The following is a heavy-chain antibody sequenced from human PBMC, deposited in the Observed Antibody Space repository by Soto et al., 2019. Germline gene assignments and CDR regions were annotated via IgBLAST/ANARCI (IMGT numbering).Heavy chain of an antibody. D-gene: IGHD3-22*01. CDR2: IYYSGST. J-gene: IGHJ4*02. CDR3: AVGSSGYQNY. V-gene: IGHV4-39*01. Sequence: SETLSLTCTVSGGSISSSSYYWGWIRQPPGKGLEWIGSIYYSGSTYYNPSLKSRVTISVDTSKNQFSLKLSSVTAADTAVYYCAVGSSGYQNYWGQGTLVTAPQ. CDR1: GGSISSSSYY.